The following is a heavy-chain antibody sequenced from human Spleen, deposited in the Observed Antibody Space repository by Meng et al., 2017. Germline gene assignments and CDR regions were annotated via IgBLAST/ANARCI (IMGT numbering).Heavy chain of an antibody. CDR1: GGSFSDYY. Sequence: QVQIQQGGAGLLKPSETLFLTFVVAGGSFSDYYWSWIRQPPGKGLEWIGEINHSGSTNCNPSLESRATISVDTSQNNLSLKLSSVTAADSAVYYCARGPTTMAHDFDYWGQGTLVTVYS. CDR3: ARGPTTMAHDFDY. CDR2: INHSGST. D-gene: IGHD4-11*01. J-gene: IGHJ4*02. V-gene: IGHV4-34*01.